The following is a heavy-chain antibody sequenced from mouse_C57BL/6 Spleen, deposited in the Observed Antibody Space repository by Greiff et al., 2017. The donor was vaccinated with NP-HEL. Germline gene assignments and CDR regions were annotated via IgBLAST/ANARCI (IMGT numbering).Heavy chain of an antibody. J-gene: IGHJ1*03. V-gene: IGHV2-9*01. CDR1: GFSFTSYG. CDR2: IWGGGST. Sequence: VKLQESGPGLVAPSQSLSITCTVSGFSFTSYGVDWVRQPPGKGLEWLGVIWGGGSTNYNSALMSRLSISKDNSKSQVFLKMNSLQTDGTGMYYSAKRSWDCYCSSYGYFDVWGTGTTVTVSS. D-gene: IGHD1-1*01. CDR3: AKRSWDCYCSSYGYFDV.